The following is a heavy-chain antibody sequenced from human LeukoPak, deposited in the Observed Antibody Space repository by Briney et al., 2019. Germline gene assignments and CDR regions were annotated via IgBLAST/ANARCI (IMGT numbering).Heavy chain of an antibody. J-gene: IGHJ6*03. V-gene: IGHV4-34*01. CDR3: ASEGKYSSSEGYYYMDV. CDR1: GFTVSSNE. D-gene: IGHD6-6*01. Sequence: GSLRLSCAASGFTVSSNEMSWIRQPPGKGLEWIGEINHSGSTNYNPSLKSRVTISVDTSKNQFSLKLSSVTAADTAVYYCASEGKYSSSEGYYYMDVWGKGTTVTVSS. CDR2: INHSGST.